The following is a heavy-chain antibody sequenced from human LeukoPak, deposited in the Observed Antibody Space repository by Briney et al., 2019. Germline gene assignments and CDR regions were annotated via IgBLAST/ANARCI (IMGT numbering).Heavy chain of an antibody. CDR2: ISYDGNNK. CDR3: ASAYYHYYFDY. CDR1: GFTFSSYA. J-gene: IGHJ4*02. Sequence: GGSLRLSCAASGFTFSSYAMHWVRQAPGKGLEWVTVISYDGNNKYYADSVKGRFTISRDSSKNTLFLQMNSLRAEDSAVYYCASAYYHYYFDYWGQGTLVTVSS. V-gene: IGHV3-30*04. D-gene: IGHD3-16*01.